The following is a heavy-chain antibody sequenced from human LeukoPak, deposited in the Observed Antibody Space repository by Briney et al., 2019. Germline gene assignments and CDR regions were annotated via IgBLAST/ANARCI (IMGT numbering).Heavy chain of an antibody. CDR3: ARTMSYGLLVDY. J-gene: IGHJ4*02. CDR1: GGSISSYY. D-gene: IGHD1-26*01. V-gene: IGHV4-59*01. CDR2: IYYSGST. Sequence: SETLSLTCTVSGGSISSYYWSWTRQPPGKGLEWIGYIYYSGSTNYNPSLKSRVTISVDTSKNQFSLKLSSVTAADTAVYYCARTMSYGLLVDYWGQGTLVTVSS.